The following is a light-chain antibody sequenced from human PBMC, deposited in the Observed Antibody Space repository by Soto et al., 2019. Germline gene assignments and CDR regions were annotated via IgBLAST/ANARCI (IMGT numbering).Light chain of an antibody. Sequence: EIVLTQSPATLSLSPGERATLSCRASQSVNNYLAWYQQKPGRAPRLLIYDASSRATDIPARFSGSGSGTDFTLTISSLEPEDFATYYCHQRSNWPLTFGGGTKVDIK. CDR2: DAS. CDR3: HQRSNWPLT. J-gene: IGKJ4*01. V-gene: IGKV3-11*01. CDR1: QSVNNY.